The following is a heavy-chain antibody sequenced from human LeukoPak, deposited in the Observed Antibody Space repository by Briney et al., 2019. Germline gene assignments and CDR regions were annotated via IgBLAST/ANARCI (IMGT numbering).Heavy chain of an antibody. CDR2: IRGSGGST. J-gene: IGHJ4*02. V-gene: IGHV3-23*01. CDR1: GFTFSSYA. D-gene: IGHD3-3*01. Sequence: PGGTLRLSCAASGFTFSSYAMSWVRQAPGKGLEWVSAIRGSGGSTYYADSVKGGFTISRDNSKNTLYLQMNSLRAEDTAVYYCAKAGDYDFWSGYHRDYWGQGTLVTVSS. CDR3: AKAGDYDFWSGYHRDY.